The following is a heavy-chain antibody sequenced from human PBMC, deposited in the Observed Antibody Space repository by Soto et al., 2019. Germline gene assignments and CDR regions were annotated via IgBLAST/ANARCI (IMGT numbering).Heavy chain of an antibody. D-gene: IGHD6-13*01. J-gene: IGHJ4*02. V-gene: IGHV4-59*01. CDR1: GDSISSYY. CDR2: IYYSGST. CDR3: AKCITALGPIDY. Sequence: PSETLSLTCTVSGDSISSYYWSWIRQPPGKGLEWIGYIYYSGSTNYNPSIKSRVTISVDTSKNQFSLKLSSVSAADTAVYYCAKCITALGPIDYWGQGTLVTVSS.